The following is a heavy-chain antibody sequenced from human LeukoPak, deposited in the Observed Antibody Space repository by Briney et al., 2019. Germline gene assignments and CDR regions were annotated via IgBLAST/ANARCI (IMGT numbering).Heavy chain of an antibody. Sequence: GGSLRLSCAASGFTFSSYAMSWVRQAPGKGLVWVSRINPDGSTTDYADSVKGRFTISRDNAKNTLYLQMNTLRAEDTAVYYCTSTGNSGYWGQGTPVTVSS. D-gene: IGHD4-23*01. V-gene: IGHV3-74*01. J-gene: IGHJ4*02. CDR3: TSTGNSGY. CDR1: GFTFSSYA. CDR2: INPDGSTT.